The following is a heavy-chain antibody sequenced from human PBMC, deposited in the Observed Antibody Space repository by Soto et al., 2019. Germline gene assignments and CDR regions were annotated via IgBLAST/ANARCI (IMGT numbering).Heavy chain of an antibody. CDR2: TYYRSKWIH. J-gene: IGHJ6*02. V-gene: IGHV6-1*01. D-gene: IGHD2-21*01. Sequence: QVELQQSGPGLVKPSQTLSLTCDISGDSVSSSSAAWNWIRQSPSRGLEWLGRTYYRSKWIHEYTLSMESRITINPDTSKNQFSLHIYSVAPEDTAVYYCAGVVCFRGMDVWGQGTPVTVSS. CDR1: GDSVSSSSAA. CDR3: AGVVCFRGMDV.